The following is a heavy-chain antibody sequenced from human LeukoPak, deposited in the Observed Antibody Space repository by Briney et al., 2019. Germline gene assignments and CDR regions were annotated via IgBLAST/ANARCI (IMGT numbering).Heavy chain of an antibody. CDR1: GHTFTSYA. J-gene: IGHJ3*02. Sequence: ASVNVSCTASGHTFTSYAMNWVRQAPGQGLEWMGWINTNTGNPTYAQGFTGRFVFSLDTSVSTAYLQISSLKAEDTAVYYCAVMRAVFDIWGQGTMVTVSS. CDR2: INTNTGNP. V-gene: IGHV7-4-1*02. D-gene: IGHD3-16*01. CDR3: AVMRAVFDI.